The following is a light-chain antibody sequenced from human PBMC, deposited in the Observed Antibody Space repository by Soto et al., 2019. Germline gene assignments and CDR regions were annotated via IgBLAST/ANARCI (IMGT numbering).Light chain of an antibody. V-gene: IGKV3-20*01. J-gene: IGKJ2*01. CDR3: QQYNNWPRT. CDR1: QSVSSSY. CDR2: GAS. Sequence: EIVLTQSPGTLSLSPGERATLSCRASQSVSSSYLAWYQQKPGQPPRLLIYGASSRATGIPDRFSGSGSGTDFTLTISSLQSEDFAVYYCQQYNNWPRTFGQGTKLEIK.